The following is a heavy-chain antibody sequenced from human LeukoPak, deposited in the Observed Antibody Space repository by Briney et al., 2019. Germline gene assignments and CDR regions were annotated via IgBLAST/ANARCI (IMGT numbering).Heavy chain of an antibody. J-gene: IGHJ4*02. CDR1: GFTFGSYG. D-gene: IGHD3-22*01. CDR3: AKFAYYYDSSGYEV. CDR2: IWYDGSNK. V-gene: IGHV3-33*06. Sequence: GGSLRLSCAASGFTFGSYGMHWVRQAPGKGLEWVAVIWYDGSNKYYADSVKGRFTISRDNSKNTLYLQMNSLRAEDTAVYYCAKFAYYYDSSGYEVWGQGTLVTVSS.